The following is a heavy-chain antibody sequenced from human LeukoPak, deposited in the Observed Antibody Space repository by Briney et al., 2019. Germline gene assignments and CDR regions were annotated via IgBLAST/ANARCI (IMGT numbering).Heavy chain of an antibody. V-gene: IGHV4-39*07. D-gene: IGHD5-12*01. CDR3: ARDRGLQVATINFDY. Sequence: PSETLSLTCTVSGGSISSSSYYWGWLRQPPGKGLEWIGSIYYSGSTYYNPSLKSRVTISVDTSKNQFSLNLTSVTAADTAVYYCARDRGLQVATINFDYWGQGTLVTVSS. CDR2: IYYSGST. CDR1: GGSISSSSYY. J-gene: IGHJ4*02.